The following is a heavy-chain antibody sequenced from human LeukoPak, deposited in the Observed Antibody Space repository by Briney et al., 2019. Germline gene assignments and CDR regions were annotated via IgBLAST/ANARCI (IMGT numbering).Heavy chain of an antibody. CDR2: INHSGST. D-gene: IGHD3-10*01. CDR3: ARRMVRGACFDY. CDR1: GGSFSGYY. V-gene: IGHV4-34*01. Sequence: PSETLSLTCAVYGGSFSGYYWSWIRQPPGKGLEWIGEINHSGSTNYNPSLKSRVTISVDTSKNQFSLKLSSVTAADTAVYYCARRMVRGACFDYWGQGTLVTVSS. J-gene: IGHJ4*02.